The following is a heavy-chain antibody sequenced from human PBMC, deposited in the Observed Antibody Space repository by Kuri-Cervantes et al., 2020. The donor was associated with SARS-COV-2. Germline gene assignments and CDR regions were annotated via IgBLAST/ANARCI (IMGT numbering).Heavy chain of an antibody. CDR1: GYTFTSYG. CDR3: ASRVREDYGEDY. Sequence: ASVKVSCKASGYTFTSYGISWVRQAPGQGLEWMGWISAYNGNTNYAQKLQGRVTMTTDTSTSTAYMELRSLRSDDAAVYYCASRVREDYGEDYWGQGTLVTVSS. CDR2: ISAYNGNT. D-gene: IGHD4-17*01. J-gene: IGHJ4*02. V-gene: IGHV1-18*01.